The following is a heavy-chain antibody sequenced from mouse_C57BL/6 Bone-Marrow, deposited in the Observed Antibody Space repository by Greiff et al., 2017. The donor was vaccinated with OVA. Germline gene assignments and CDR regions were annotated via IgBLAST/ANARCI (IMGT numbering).Heavy chain of an antibody. CDR3: AKKGAYGDWYFDV. J-gene: IGHJ1*03. CDR2: LWRGGST. CDR1: GFSLTSYG. D-gene: IGHD1-1*01. V-gene: IGHV2-5*01. Sequence: VQLKESGPGLVQPSQSLSITCTVSGFSLTSYGVHWVRQSPGKGLEWLGVLWRGGSTDYNAAFMSRLSITKDNSKSQVFFKINSLQADATAIYYCAKKGAYGDWYFDVWGTGTTVTVSS.